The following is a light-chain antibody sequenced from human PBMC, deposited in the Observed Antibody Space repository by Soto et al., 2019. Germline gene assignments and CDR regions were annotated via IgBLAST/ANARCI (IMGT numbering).Light chain of an antibody. J-gene: IGLJ1*01. CDR3: CSYAGSNTWYV. CDR1: SSDVGGYCY. CDR2: EVS. V-gene: IGLV2-11*01. Sequence: QSALTQLRSASGSPGQSVTISCTGTSSDVGGYCYLSWYQQHPGKGPKLMIHEVSKRPSGVPDRSSGSKSGNTPPLTTSALQTEDEADYYCCSYAGSNTWYVVGTATKVTVL.